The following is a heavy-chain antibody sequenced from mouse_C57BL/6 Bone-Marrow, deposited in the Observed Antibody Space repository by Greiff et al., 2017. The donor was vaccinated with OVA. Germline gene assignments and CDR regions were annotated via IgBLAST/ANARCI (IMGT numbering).Heavy chain of an antibody. J-gene: IGHJ1*03. V-gene: IGHV1-82*01. CDR3: ARKYYGSRWYFDV. CDR1: GYAFSSSW. CDR2: IYPGDGDT. D-gene: IGHD1-1*01. Sequence: VQLQQSGPELVKPGASVKISCKASGYAFSSSWMNWVKQRPGKGLEWIGRIYPGDGDTNYNGKFKGKATLTADKSSSTAYMQLSSLTSEDPAVYFCARKYYGSRWYFDVWGTGTTVTVSS.